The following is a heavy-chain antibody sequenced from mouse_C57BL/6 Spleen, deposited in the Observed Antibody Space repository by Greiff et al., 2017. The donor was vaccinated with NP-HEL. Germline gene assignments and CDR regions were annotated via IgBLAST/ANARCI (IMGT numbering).Heavy chain of an antibody. J-gene: IGHJ1*03. V-gene: IGHV5-9*01. CDR3: ARRRDYGSSGYFDV. CDR2: ISGGGGNT. CDR1: GFTFSSYT. D-gene: IGHD1-1*01. Sequence: VQLKESGGGLVKPGGSLKLSCAASGFTFSSYTMSWVRQTPEKRLEWVATISGGGGNTYYPDSVKGRFTISRDTAKNILYLQMSSLRSEDTALYYCARRRDYGSSGYFDVWGTGTTVTVSS.